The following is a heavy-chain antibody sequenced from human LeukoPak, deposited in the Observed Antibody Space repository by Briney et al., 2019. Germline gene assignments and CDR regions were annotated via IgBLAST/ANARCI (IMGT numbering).Heavy chain of an antibody. D-gene: IGHD6-19*01. V-gene: IGHV3-23*01. CDR1: GFTFSTYA. J-gene: IGHJ4*02. Sequence: PGGSLRLSCAASGFTFSTYAITWVRQGPGKGLEWVSAIRPDGDRTYYANSVRGRFTTSRDNPKDTVYLQINGLRVEDTAVYYCAREQSGTRGWYTVDYWGQGTLVTVSS. CDR3: AREQSGTRGWYTVDY. CDR2: IRPDGDRT.